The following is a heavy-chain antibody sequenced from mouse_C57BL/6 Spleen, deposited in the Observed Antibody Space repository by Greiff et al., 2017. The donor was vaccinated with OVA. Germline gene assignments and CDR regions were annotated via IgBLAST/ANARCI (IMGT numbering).Heavy chain of an antibody. J-gene: IGHJ3*01. Sequence: EVQLQESGTVLARPGASVKMSCKTSGYTFTSYWMHWVKQRPGQGLEWIGAIYPGNSDTSYNQKFKGKAKLTAVTSASTAYMELSSLTNEESAVYFCTEGYSGISGGFAYWGPRTLGTVSA. D-gene: IGHD1-3*01. CDR1: GYTFTSYW. CDR3: TEGYSGISGGFAY. CDR2: IYPGNSDT. V-gene: IGHV1-5*01.